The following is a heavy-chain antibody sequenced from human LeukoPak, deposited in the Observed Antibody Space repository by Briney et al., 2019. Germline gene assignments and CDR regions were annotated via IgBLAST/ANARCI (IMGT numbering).Heavy chain of an antibody. Sequence: GESLKISCKGSGYTFTTYGIAWVRQMPGKGLEWMGTIYPGDSDTRYSPSFQGQVTMSADKSISTAYMQWSSLRASDTAMYYCARRRGSDLDYWGQGTLVTVSS. D-gene: IGHD6-6*01. CDR3: ARRRGSDLDY. CDR1: GYTFTTYG. J-gene: IGHJ4*02. CDR2: IYPGDSDT. V-gene: IGHV5-51*01.